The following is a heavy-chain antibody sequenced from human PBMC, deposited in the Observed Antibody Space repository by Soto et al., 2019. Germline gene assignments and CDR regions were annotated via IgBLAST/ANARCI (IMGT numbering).Heavy chain of an antibody. Sequence: GGSLRLSCTASGFSFGSYSMIWVRQALGRGLQWVSSVSTGATYLEYAGSVKGRFTISRDDANHLVFLQMKSLGPEDTAVYYCVRGGEDITSPYGMDVWGQGTAVTVSS. J-gene: IGHJ6*02. CDR1: GFSFGSYS. D-gene: IGHD3-16*01. CDR3: VRGGEDITSPYGMDV. V-gene: IGHV3-21*01. CDR2: VSTGATYL.